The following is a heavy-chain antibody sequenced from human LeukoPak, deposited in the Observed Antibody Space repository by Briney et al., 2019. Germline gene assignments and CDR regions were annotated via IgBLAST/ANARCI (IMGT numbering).Heavy chain of an antibody. V-gene: IGHV4-38-2*02. CDR3: ARVARCTSCFDVDY. Sequence: SETLSLTCTVSGYSITSAYYWGWIRQPPGKGLEWIGSFCLRGSTYYNPSLKSRVTISVDTSKDQFSLTLSSVTAADTGVYYCARVARCTSCFDVDYWGQGTLVTVSS. J-gene: IGHJ4*02. CDR1: GYSITSAYY. CDR2: FCLRGST. D-gene: IGHD2-2*01.